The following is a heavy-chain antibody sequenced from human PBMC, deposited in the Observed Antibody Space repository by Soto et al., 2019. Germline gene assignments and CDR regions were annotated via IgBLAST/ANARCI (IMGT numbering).Heavy chain of an antibody. Sequence: GGSLRLSCAASGFTFSSYAMSWVRQAPGKGLEWVSAISGSGGSTYYADSVKGRFTISRDNAKNSVFLQMNNLRADDTAVYYCARALRLSRTNYLVFWGPGTLLTVSS. CDR2: ISGSGGST. V-gene: IGHV3-23*01. J-gene: IGHJ4*02. CDR3: ARALRLSRTNYLVF. CDR1: GFTFSSYA. D-gene: IGHD2-8*01.